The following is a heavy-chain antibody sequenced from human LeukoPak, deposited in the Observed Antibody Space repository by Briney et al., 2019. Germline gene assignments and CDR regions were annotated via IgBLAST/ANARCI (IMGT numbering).Heavy chain of an antibody. CDR1: GYTFTGYY. CDR3: ARTAGLSSWYFLGMDV. V-gene: IGHV1-2*04. Sequence: GASVKVSCKASGYTFTGYYMHWVRQAPGQGLEWMGWINPNSGGTNCAQKFQGWVTMTRDTSISTAYMELSRLKSDDTAVYYCARTAGLSSWYFLGMDVWGQGTTVTVSS. CDR2: INPNSGGT. J-gene: IGHJ6*02. D-gene: IGHD6-13*01.